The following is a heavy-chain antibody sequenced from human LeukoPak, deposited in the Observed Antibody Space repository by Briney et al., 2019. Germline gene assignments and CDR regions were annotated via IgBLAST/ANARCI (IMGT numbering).Heavy chain of an antibody. Sequence: SETLSLTCTASGGSISSYYWSWIRQPPGKGLEWIGYIYYSGSTNYNPSLNSRVTISVDTSKNQFSLKLSSVTAADTAVYYCASQAAPLLVGTMVRGAEYYFDYWGQGTLVTVSS. CDR1: GGSISSYY. J-gene: IGHJ4*02. CDR2: IYYSGST. D-gene: IGHD3-10*01. V-gene: IGHV4-59*08. CDR3: ASQAAPLLVGTMVRGAEYYFDY.